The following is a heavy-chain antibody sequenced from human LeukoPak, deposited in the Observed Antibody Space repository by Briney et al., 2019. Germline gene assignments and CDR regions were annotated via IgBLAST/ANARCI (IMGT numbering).Heavy chain of an antibody. CDR3: AKREKGTTGRFFDY. V-gene: IGHV3-23*01. CDR2: MSEGVGNT. J-gene: IGHJ4*02. CDR1: GSTFTNYA. D-gene: IGHD4-17*01. Sequence: GGSMRLACAAYGSTFTNYAMTWVRQAQGKGLEWVSGMSEGVGNTYYADSVKGRFTISRDHSKNTLYLQMNSLRAEDTALYCCAKREKGTTGRFFDYWGQGTLVTVSS.